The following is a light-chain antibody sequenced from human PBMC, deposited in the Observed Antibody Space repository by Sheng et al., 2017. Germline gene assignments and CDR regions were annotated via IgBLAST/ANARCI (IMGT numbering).Light chain of an antibody. Sequence: QSALTQPASVSGSPGQSITISCTGTSSDVGGYKYVSWYQQHPGKAPKLMIYDVSNRPSGVSNRFSGSKSGNTASLTSLGVQAEDEADYYCSSYTSSSTLVFGGGTKLTV. V-gene: IGLV2-14*03. CDR2: DVS. CDR1: SSDVGGYKY. J-gene: IGLJ2*01. CDR3: SSYTSSSTLV.